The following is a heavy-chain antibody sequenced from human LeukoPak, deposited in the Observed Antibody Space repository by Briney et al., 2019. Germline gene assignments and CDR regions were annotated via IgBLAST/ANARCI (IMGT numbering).Heavy chain of an antibody. Sequence: SETLSLTCTVSGGSSSSYYWSWIRQPPGKGLEWIGYIYYSGSTNYNPSLKSRVTISVDTSKNQFSLKLSSVTAADTAVYYCARARDDYGDSWGFDYWGQGTLVTVSS. CDR2: IYYSGST. J-gene: IGHJ4*02. V-gene: IGHV4-59*01. CDR3: ARARDDYGDSWGFDY. CDR1: GGSSSSYY. D-gene: IGHD4-17*01.